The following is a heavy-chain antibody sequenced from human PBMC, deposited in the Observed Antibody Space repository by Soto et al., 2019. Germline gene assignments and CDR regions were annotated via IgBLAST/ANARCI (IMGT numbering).Heavy chain of an antibody. V-gene: IGHV1-2*04. D-gene: IGHD6-19*01. Sequence: ASVKVSCKASGYTFTGYYMHWVRQAPGQGLEWMGWINPNSGGTNYAQKFQGWVTMTRDTSISTAYMELRSLRSDDTAVYYCARSLDSSGSLDYWGQGTLVTVSS. J-gene: IGHJ4*02. CDR1: GYTFTGYY. CDR3: ARSLDSSGSLDY. CDR2: INPNSGGT.